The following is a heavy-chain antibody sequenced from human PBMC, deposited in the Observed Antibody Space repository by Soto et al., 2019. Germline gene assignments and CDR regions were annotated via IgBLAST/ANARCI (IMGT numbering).Heavy chain of an antibody. V-gene: IGHV4-59*01. CDR3: ARAPSYDILTGYALRGGMDV. CDR1: GGSISSYY. Sequence: QVQLQESGPGLVKPSETLSLTCTVSGGSISSYYWSWIRQPPGKGLEWIGYIYYSGSTNYNPSLQSRVTISVDTSKNQFSLKLSSVTAADTAVYYCARAPSYDILTGYALRGGMDVWGQGTTVTVSS. J-gene: IGHJ6*02. D-gene: IGHD3-9*01. CDR2: IYYSGST.